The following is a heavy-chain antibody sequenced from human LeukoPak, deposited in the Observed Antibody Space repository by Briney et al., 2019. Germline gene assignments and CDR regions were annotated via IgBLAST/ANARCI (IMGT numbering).Heavy chain of an antibody. Sequence: GGSLRLSCAASGFTFSDYYMSWIRQAPGKELEWVSYISSSGSTIYYADSVKGRFTISRDNTKNALYLQMNSLRADDTAVYFCARDSTWQLDYWGQGTLITVSS. CDR1: GFTFSDYY. CDR2: ISSSGSTI. V-gene: IGHV3-11*01. J-gene: IGHJ4*02. D-gene: IGHD5-12*01. CDR3: ARDSTWQLDY.